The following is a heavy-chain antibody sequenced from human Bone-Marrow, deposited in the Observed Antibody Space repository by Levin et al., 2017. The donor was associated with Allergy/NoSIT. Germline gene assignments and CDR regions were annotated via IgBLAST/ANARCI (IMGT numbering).Heavy chain of an antibody. CDR2: VGSDGEWT. CDR1: GFTFSGYG. D-gene: IGHD2-15*01. V-gene: IGHV3-64D*06. J-gene: IGHJ4*02. Sequence: HSGGSLRLSCSASGFTFSGYGMHWVRQAPGRGLEYVSTVGSDGEWTYYADSVKDRFTVSRDTPKGMVFLQMSSLGGDDTAIYYCVRDKDTGYFDYWGQGTLVTVSS. CDR3: VRDKDTGYFDY.